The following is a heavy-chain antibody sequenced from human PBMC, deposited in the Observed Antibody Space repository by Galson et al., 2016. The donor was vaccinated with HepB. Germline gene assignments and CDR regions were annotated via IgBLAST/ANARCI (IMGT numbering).Heavy chain of an antibody. D-gene: IGHD5/OR15-5a*01. CDR1: GGSFSTYH. CDR2: INQSGGT. Sequence: SETLSLTCAVYGGSFSTYHWSWIRQSPGKGLEWMGEINQSGGTKDNPSLKSRVNISIDTSKSQFSLTLTSVTAADTAVYYCARNFYSGAWKGGRRVYSSAMDVWGRGTTVTVSS. J-gene: IGHJ6*02. CDR3: ARNFYSGAWKGGRRVYSSAMDV. V-gene: IGHV4-34*01.